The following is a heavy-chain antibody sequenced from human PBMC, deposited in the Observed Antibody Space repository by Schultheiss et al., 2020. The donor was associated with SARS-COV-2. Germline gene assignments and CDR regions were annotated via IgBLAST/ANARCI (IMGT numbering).Heavy chain of an antibody. CDR2: ISSSGSTI. Sequence: GGSLRLSCAASGFTFSSYEMNWVRQAPGKGLEWVSYISSSGSTIYYADSVKGRFTISRDNAKNSLYLQMNSLRAEDTAVYYCARGFGYYYDSSGPRGGYWGQGTLVTVSS. J-gene: IGHJ4*02. D-gene: IGHD3-22*01. CDR3: ARGFGYYYDSSGPRGGY. V-gene: IGHV3-48*03. CDR1: GFTFSSYE.